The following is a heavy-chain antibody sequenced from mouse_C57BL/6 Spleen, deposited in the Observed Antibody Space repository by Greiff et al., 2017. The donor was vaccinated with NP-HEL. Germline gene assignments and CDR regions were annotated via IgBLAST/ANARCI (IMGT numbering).Heavy chain of an antibody. D-gene: IGHD2-5*01. CDR1: GYAFSSSW. CDR3: ARVWDYSNYPFAY. J-gene: IGHJ3*01. CDR2: IYPGDGDT. Sequence: VQLQQSGPELVKPGASVKISCKASGYAFSSSWMNWVKQRPGKGLEWIGRIYPGDGDTNYNGKFKGKATLTADKSSSTAYMQLSSLTSEDSAVYFCARVWDYSNYPFAYWGQGTLVTVSA. V-gene: IGHV1-82*01.